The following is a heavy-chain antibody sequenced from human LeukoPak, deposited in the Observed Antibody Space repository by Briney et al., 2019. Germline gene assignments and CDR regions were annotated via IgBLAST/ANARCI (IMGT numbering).Heavy chain of an antibody. CDR1: RFTFSSYG. V-gene: IGHV3-30*02. CDR2: IQYDGSNE. D-gene: IGHD3-22*01. CDR3: TTDRDYYDSSGYLYYFDY. J-gene: IGHJ4*02. Sequence: PGGSLRLSCAASRFTFSSYGMHWVRQAPGKGLEWVAYIQYDGSNEQYADSVKGRFSISRDSSKNILYLQMNSLKTEDTAVYYCTTDRDYYDSSGYLYYFDYWGQGTLVTVSS.